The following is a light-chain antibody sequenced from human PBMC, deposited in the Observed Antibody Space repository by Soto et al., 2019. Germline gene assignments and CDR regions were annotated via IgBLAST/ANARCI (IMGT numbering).Light chain of an antibody. CDR2: DAS. J-gene: IGKJ4*01. CDR1: HYLGNS. V-gene: IGKV1-33*01. CDR3: QQYDSLPFT. Sequence: DIQLTQSPSSLSASVGDRVTITCQASHYLGNSLSWSQQKPAKAPKLLISDASNLETGGPSRFSASASGTDFTFTISSLQPEDIATYYCQQYDSLPFTFGGGTKVDI.